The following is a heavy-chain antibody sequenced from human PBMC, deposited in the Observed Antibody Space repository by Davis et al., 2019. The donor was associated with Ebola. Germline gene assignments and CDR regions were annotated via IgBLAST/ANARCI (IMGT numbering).Heavy chain of an antibody. J-gene: IGHJ3*01. CDR2: INSDGTTT. CDR3: AKDNRNIWSEV. D-gene: IGHD2/OR15-2a*01. CDR1: GFSFNYYY. V-gene: IGHV3-74*01. Sequence: GESLKISCEASGFSFNYYYIHWVRQAPGEGLVWVAHINSDGTTTRYADAVKGRFTISRDNSKNTLYLQMNGLRVEDTAIYYCAKDNRNIWSEVWGQGTMVTVSS.